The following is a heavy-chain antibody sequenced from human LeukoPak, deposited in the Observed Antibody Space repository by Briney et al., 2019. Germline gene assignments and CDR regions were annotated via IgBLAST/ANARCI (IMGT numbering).Heavy chain of an antibody. V-gene: IGHV4-59*01. Sequence: SETLSLTCTVSGGSISSYYWSWIRQPPGKGLEWIGYIYYSGSTNYNPSLKSRVTISVDTSKNQFSLKLSSVTAADTAVYYCARSGGSGGLDYWGQGTLVTVSS. CDR1: GGSISSYY. CDR2: IYYSGST. CDR3: ARSGGSGGLDY. J-gene: IGHJ4*02. D-gene: IGHD3-10*01.